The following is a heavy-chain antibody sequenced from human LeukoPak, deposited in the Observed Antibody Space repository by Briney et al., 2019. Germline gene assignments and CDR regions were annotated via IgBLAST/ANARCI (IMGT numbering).Heavy chain of an antibody. Sequence: GGSLRLSCAASGFTVITNDMTWXXXAPGKGXXWVXXLYSDGNTKYADSVQGRFTISRDNSKNTLYLEMNSLSPDDTAVYYCARGVEPLAANTLAYWGQGTLVTVSS. D-gene: IGHD1-14*01. V-gene: IGHV3-53*01. CDR2: LYSDGNT. CDR3: ARGVEPLAANTLAY. J-gene: IGHJ4*02. CDR1: GFTVITND.